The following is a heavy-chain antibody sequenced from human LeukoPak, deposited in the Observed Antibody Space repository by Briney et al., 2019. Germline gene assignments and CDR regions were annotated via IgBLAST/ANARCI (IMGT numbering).Heavy chain of an antibody. CDR2: IYPSGST. CDR3: ATNYYDSSGYYLGEYFHH. D-gene: IGHD3-22*01. J-gene: IGHJ1*01. V-gene: IGHV4-38-2*02. CDR1: GYFISRGYY. Sequence: KPSETLSLTCTVSGYFISRGYYWGWIRQPPGKGLEWIGTIYPSGSTDYNPSLKRRVTISLDTSKNQFSLKLSSVTAADTAVYYCATNYYDSSGYYLGEYFHHWGQGTLVTVSS.